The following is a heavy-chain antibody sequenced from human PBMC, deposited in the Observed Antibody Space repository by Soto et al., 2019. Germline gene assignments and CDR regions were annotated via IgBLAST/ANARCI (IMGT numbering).Heavy chain of an antibody. J-gene: IGHJ4*02. CDR3: ARSGDVATVTDY. V-gene: IGHV3-7*01. CDR2: INEDGSKN. Sequence: EVQLVESGGGLVQPGGSLRLSCAASGFTFGTYWMSWVRQAPGKGLEWVANINEDGSKNYYVDSVRGRFTISRDNAQKSLYLHMSSLRDEDTAVYYCARSGDVATVTDYWGQGTLVTVSS. D-gene: IGHD4-17*01. CDR1: GFTFGTYW.